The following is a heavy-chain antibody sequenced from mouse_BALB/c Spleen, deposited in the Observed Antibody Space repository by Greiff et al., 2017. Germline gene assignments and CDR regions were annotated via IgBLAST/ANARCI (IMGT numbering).Heavy chain of an antibody. CDR1: GFTFSDYG. CDR2: ISNLAYSI. D-gene: IGHD2-1*01. J-gene: IGHJ3*01. Sequence: EVMLVESGGGLVQPGGSRKLSCAASGFTFSDYGMAWVRQAPGKGPEWVAFISNLAYSIYYADTVTGRFTISRENAKNTLYLEMSSLRSEDTAMYYCARGYGNYGAWFAYWGQGTLVTVSA. V-gene: IGHV5-15*02. CDR3: ARGYGNYGAWFAY.